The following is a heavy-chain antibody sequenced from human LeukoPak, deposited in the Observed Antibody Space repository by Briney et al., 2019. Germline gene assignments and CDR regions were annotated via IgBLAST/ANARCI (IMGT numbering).Heavy chain of an antibody. CDR1: GFTFSTYW. V-gene: IGHV3-74*01. D-gene: IGHD6-13*01. CDR2: VNGDGSST. J-gene: IGHJ4*02. Sequence: GGSLRLSCAASGFTFSTYWMHWVRQAPGKGLVWVSRVNGDGSSTNYADSVKGRFTISRDNAKNALYLQMNSLRAEDTAVYYCARDGIAAVDFDYWGQGILVTVSS. CDR3: ARDGIAAVDFDY.